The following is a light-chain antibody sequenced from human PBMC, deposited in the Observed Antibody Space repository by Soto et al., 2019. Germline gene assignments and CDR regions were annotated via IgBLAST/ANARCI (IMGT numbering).Light chain of an antibody. Sequence: QSVLTQPASGSGSPGQSIAISCTGTSSDVGGYNYVSWYQQHPGKAPKLMLYDVAIRPSGVSDRFSGSKSGNTASLTISGLQAEDEADYYCTSYTTSSTYVFGTVTKVTVL. V-gene: IGLV2-14*01. CDR3: TSYTTSSTYV. J-gene: IGLJ1*01. CDR2: DVA. CDR1: SSDVGGYNY.